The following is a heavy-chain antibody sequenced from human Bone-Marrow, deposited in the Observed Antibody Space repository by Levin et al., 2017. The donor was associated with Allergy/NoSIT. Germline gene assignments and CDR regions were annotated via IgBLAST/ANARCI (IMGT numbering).Heavy chain of an antibody. J-gene: IGHJ4*02. V-gene: IGHV3-30*03. CDR2: ISSDGKDE. D-gene: IGHD3-10*01. CDR3: ARSFRGFDD. CDR1: GFSFSHYA. Sequence: GGSLRLSCEASGFSFSHYAMHWIRQAPGKGLEWVAHISSDGKDEYYAESVKGRFTISRDNPNNIVYLQMNDLTFEDTALFYCARSFRGFDDWGQGTLVTVAS.